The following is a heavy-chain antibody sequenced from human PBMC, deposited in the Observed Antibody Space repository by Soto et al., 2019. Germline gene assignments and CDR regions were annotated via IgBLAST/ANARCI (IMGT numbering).Heavy chain of an antibody. CDR2: IYHSGST. CDR3: AIILPRRYYFDY. D-gene: IGHD2-15*01. CDR1: GGSIRSSNW. Sequence: SETLSLTCAVSGGSIRSSNWWSWFRRPPGKGLEWIGEIYHSGSTNYNPSLKSRVTISVDKSKNQFSLKLSSVTAADTAVYYCAIILPRRYYFDYWGQGTLVTVSS. V-gene: IGHV4-4*02. J-gene: IGHJ4*02.